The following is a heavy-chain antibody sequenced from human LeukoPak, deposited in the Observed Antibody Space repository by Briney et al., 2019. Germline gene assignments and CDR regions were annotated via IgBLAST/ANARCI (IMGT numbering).Heavy chain of an antibody. V-gene: IGHV5-51*01. J-gene: IGHJ4*02. CDR3: AASTYGSGSYVGFDS. D-gene: IGHD3-10*01. Sequence: GASLKISCKGSGSSFTNYWIGWVRQMPGKGLEWMGIIYPGDSDTRYSPSFQGQVTISADKSISTAYLQWSSLKASDTAMYYCAASTYGSGSYVGFDSWGQGSLVTV. CDR1: GSSFTNYW. CDR2: IYPGDSDT.